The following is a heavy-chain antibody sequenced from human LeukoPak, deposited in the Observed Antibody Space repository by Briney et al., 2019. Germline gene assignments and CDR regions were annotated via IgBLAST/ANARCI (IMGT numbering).Heavy chain of an antibody. CDR3: ARGVGSSWYGD. Sequence: PQTLSLTCTVSGGSISSGDYYWTWIRQPPGKGLEWIGYIYYSGSTYYNPSLKSRLTISVDTSKKQFSLKLTSVTAADTAVYFCARGVGSSWYGDWGQGTLVTVSS. J-gene: IGHJ4*02. V-gene: IGHV4-30-4*01. CDR2: IYYSGST. CDR1: GGSISSGDYY. D-gene: IGHD6-13*01.